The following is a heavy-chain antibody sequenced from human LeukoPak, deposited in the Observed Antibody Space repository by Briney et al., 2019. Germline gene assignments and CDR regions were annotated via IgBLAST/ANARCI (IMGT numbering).Heavy chain of an antibody. Sequence: GGSLRLSCVASGFTFSSYGMHWVRQAPGKGLEWVAVISNDGSNKYYADSVKGRFTISRDNSKNTLYLQMNSLRVEDTAVYYCAKDRGYSHGFEYWGQGTLVTVSS. J-gene: IGHJ4*02. V-gene: IGHV3-30*18. D-gene: IGHD5-18*01. CDR2: ISNDGSNK. CDR3: AKDRGYSHGFEY. CDR1: GFTFSSYG.